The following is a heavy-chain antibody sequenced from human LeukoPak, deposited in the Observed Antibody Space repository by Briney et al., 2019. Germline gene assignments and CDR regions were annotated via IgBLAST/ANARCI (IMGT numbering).Heavy chain of an antibody. J-gene: IGHJ5*02. D-gene: IGHD1-1*01. V-gene: IGHV3-48*03. CDR2: ISSSGSTI. Sequence: PGGSLRLSCAASGFTFSSYEMNWVRQAPGKGLEWVSYISSSGSTIYYADSVKGRFTISRDNAKNSLYLQMNSLRAEDTAVYYCARGGKNWNDVGSNWFDPWGQGTLVTVSS. CDR3: ARGGKNWNDVGSNWFDP. CDR1: GFTFSSYE.